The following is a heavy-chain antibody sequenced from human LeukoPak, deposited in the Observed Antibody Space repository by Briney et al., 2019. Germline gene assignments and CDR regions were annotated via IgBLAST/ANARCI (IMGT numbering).Heavy chain of an antibody. V-gene: IGHV4-30-4*01. Sequence: PSETLSLTCTVSGGSISSGDYYWSWIRQPPGKGLEWIGYIYHSGSTYYNPSLKSRVTISVDTSKNQISLKLTSLTAADTAVYYCARDGDYVGFGYWGQGTLVTVSS. CDR1: GGSISSGDYY. CDR2: IYHSGST. J-gene: IGHJ4*02. D-gene: IGHD4-17*01. CDR3: ARDGDYVGFGY.